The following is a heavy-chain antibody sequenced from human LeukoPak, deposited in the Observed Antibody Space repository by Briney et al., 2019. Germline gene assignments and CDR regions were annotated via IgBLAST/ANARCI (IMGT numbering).Heavy chain of an antibody. CDR1: GYSISSGYY. CDR3: ATFNPSYVGEDAFDV. J-gene: IGHJ3*01. D-gene: IGHD3-10*02. CDR2: LSYSGNT. Sequence: PSETLSLTCTVSGYSISSGYYWGWIRQPPVKGLESIGSLSYSGNTYYSPSLKSRVTISADTSKNQFSLRLTSVTAADTAMYYCATFNPSYVGEDAFDVWGQGTMVTVSS. V-gene: IGHV4-38-2*02.